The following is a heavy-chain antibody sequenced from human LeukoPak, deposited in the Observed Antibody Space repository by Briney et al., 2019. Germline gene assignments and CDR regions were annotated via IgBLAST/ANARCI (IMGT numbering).Heavy chain of an antibody. J-gene: IGHJ4*02. CDR2: IKSKSNGGTT. CDR3: TTWMGSGYVDY. Sequence: KPGGSLRLSCAASGFTFSNAWMCWVRQAPGKGLEWVGRIKSKSNGGTTDYAAPVKCRFTISRDDSKNTLYLQMNSLKTEDTAVYYCTTWMGSGYVDYWGQGTLVTVSS. V-gene: IGHV3-15*01. D-gene: IGHD3-3*01. CDR1: GFTFSNAW.